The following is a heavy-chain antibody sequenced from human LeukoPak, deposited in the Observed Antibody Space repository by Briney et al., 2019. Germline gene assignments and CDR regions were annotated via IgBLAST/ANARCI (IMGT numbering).Heavy chain of an antibody. J-gene: IGHJ4*02. D-gene: IGHD4-17*01. CDR1: GYTFTDYY. Sequence: ASVKVSCKASGYTFTDYYMHWVRQAPGQGLEWMGWINPNSGGTDYAQRFQGRVTMTRDTSISTAYMERSRLRSDDTAVYYCATDYGDYESGYWGQGTLVTVSS. CDR2: INPNSGGT. V-gene: IGHV1-2*02. CDR3: ATDYGDYESGY.